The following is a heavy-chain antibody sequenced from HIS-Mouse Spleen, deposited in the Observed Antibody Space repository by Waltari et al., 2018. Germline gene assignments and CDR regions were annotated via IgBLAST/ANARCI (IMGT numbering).Heavy chain of an antibody. CDR2: ISSSISYI. CDR1: GFPFSSYR. J-gene: IGHJ3*02. V-gene: IGHV3-21*01. D-gene: IGHD7-27*01. CDR3: ARRTGEGGAFDI. Sequence: EVQLVESGGGLVKPGGSLRLSCAASGFPFSSYRRNWVRQAPGKGLEWVSSISSSISYIYYADSVKGRFTISRDNAKNSLYLQMNSLRAEDTAVYYCARRTGEGGAFDIWGQGTMVTVSS.